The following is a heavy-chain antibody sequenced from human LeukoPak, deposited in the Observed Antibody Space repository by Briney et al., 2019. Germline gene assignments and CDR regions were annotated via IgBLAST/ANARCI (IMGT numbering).Heavy chain of an antibody. CDR3: ARTSYYYMDV. CDR1: GFTFSGYA. V-gene: IGHV3-23*01. J-gene: IGHJ6*03. Sequence: PGGSLRLSCAASGFTFSGYAMTWVRQAPGKGLEWVSGISGSGSTYYTDSVKGRFIISRDNSKNTLYLQMNSLRAEDTAEYYCARTSYYYMDVWGKGTTVTVSS. CDR2: ISGSGST.